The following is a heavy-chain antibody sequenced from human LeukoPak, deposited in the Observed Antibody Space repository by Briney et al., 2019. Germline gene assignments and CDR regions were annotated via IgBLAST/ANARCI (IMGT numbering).Heavy chain of an antibody. CDR3: ARDAIAAAGTQLPYYYYYMDV. CDR1: GYTFTSYG. Sequence: GASVKVSCKASGYTFTSYGINWVRQAPGQGLEWMGWISTYNGNTNYAQKVQGRVTMTTDTSTSTAYMELRSLRSDDTAVYYCARDAIAAAGTQLPYYYYYMDVWGKGTTVTISS. D-gene: IGHD6-13*01. J-gene: IGHJ6*03. V-gene: IGHV1-18*01. CDR2: ISTYNGNT.